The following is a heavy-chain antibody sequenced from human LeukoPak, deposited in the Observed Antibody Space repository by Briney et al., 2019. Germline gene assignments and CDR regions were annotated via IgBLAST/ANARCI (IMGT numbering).Heavy chain of an antibody. V-gene: IGHV4-34*01. Sequence: SETLSLTCAVYGGSFSGYYWSWIRQPPGKGLEWIGEINHSGSTNYNPSLKSRVTISVDTSKNQFSLKLSAVTAADTGVYYCARPRYDLWSAYYMGKAPQDWFDPWGQGTLVTVSS. CDR3: ARPRYDLWSAYYMGKAPQDWFDP. J-gene: IGHJ5*02. CDR2: INHSGST. CDR1: GGSFSGYY. D-gene: IGHD3-3*01.